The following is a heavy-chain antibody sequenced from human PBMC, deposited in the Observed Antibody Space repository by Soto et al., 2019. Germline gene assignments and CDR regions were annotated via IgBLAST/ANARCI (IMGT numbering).Heavy chain of an antibody. CDR2: MNPNSGNT. D-gene: IGHD2-2*01. Sequence: VASVKVSCKASGYTFTSYDINWVRQATGQGLEWMGWMNPNSGNTGYAQKFQGRVTMTRNTSISTAYMELSSLRSEDTAVYYCNLWYQRDFLDYYYYGMDVWGQGTTVTVSS. CDR3: NLWYQRDFLDYYYYGMDV. CDR1: GYTFTSYD. V-gene: IGHV1-8*01. J-gene: IGHJ6*02.